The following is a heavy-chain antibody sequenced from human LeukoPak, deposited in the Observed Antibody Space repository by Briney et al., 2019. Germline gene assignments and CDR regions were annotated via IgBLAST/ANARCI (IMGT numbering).Heavy chain of an antibody. J-gene: IGHJ4*02. CDR1: GYSFTSYW. CDR3: ARGDLLTGATTPFDY. D-gene: IGHD3/OR15-3a*01. CDR2: IYPGDSDT. Sequence: GESLQISCKGSGYSFTSYWIGWVRQMPGKGLEWMGIIYPGDSDTRYSPSFQGQVTISADKSISTAYLQWSSLKASDTAMYYCARGDLLTGATTPFDYWGQGTLVTVSS. V-gene: IGHV5-51*01.